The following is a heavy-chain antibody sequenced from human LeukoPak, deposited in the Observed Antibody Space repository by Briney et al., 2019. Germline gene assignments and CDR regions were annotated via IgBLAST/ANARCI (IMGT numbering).Heavy chain of an antibody. V-gene: IGHV3-9*01. Sequence: GGSLRLSCAASGFTFDDYAMHWVRHAPGKGLEWVSGISWNSGSIDYADSVKGRFTISRDIAKNSLYLQMNSLRAEDTALYYCAKENYDILTGYKGYGMDVWGQGTTVTVSS. CDR1: GFTFDDYA. CDR3: AKENYDILTGYKGYGMDV. CDR2: ISWNSGSI. D-gene: IGHD3-9*01. J-gene: IGHJ6*02.